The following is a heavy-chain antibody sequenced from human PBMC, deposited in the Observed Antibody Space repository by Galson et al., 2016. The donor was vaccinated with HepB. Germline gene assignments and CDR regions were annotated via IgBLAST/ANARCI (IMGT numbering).Heavy chain of an antibody. CDR2: IRFSADSS. V-gene: IGHV3-23*01. CDR3: AKGLTTFDY. Sequence: SLRLSCAASGFTFIDYAMAWVRQPPGKGLEWVSTIRFSADSSYYADSVKGRFTISRDNSKNTLYLQMNSLGVDDTAVYYCAKGLTTFDYWGLGTLVTVSS. D-gene: IGHD1-14*01. J-gene: IGHJ4*02. CDR1: GFTFIDYA.